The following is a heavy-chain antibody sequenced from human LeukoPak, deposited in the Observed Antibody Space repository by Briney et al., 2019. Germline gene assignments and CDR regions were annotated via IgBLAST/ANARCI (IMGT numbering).Heavy chain of an antibody. Sequence: SVKVSCKASGCTFSSYAISWVRQAPGQGLEWMGRIIPILGIANYAQKFQGRVTITADKSTSTAYMELSSLRFEDTAVYYCARGPGGGNWLIDYWGQGTLVTVSS. CDR1: GCTFSSYA. CDR3: ARGPGGGNWLIDY. V-gene: IGHV1-69*04. CDR2: IIPILGIA. J-gene: IGHJ4*02. D-gene: IGHD4-23*01.